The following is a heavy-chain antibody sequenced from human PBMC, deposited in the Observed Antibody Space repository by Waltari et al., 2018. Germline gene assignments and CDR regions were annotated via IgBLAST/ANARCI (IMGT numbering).Heavy chain of an antibody. CDR1: GGSISSYY. V-gene: IGHV4-4*07. CDR3: ARAKFTEGIAVAGTIWFDP. J-gene: IGHJ5*02. CDR2: IYTSGST. Sequence: QVQLQESGPGLVKPSETLSLTCTVSGGSISSYYWSWIRQPAGKGLAWIGRIYTSGSTTYNPSLKSRVTMSVDTSKNQFSLKLSSVTAADTAVYYCARAKFTEGIAVAGTIWFDPWGQGTLVTVSS. D-gene: IGHD6-19*01.